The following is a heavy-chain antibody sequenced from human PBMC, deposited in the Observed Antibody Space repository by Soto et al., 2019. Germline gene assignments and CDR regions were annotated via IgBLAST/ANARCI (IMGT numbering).Heavy chain of an antibody. CDR2: IKEDGSEK. D-gene: IGHD1-1*01. CDR3: ARDWGTPGRGSAVGHYYHYGMDV. CDR1: EFTFNTYW. Sequence: EVQLVESGGGLVQPGGSLRLSCIASEFTFNTYWMNWVRQAPGKGLEWVANIKEDGSEKNYVDSVKGRFTISRDNAKNSLYLPMNSLRGEDTAVYSCARDWGTPGRGSAVGHYYHYGMDVWGQGTTVTVSS. V-gene: IGHV3-7*05. J-gene: IGHJ6*02.